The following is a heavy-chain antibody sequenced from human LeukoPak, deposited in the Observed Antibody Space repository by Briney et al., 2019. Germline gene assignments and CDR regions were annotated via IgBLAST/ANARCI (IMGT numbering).Heavy chain of an antibody. CDR1: GGSISSYY. Sequence: PSETLSLTCTVSGGSISSYYWSWIRQHPGKGLEWIGYIYYSGSTYYNPSLKSRVTISVDTSKNQFSLKLSSVTAADTAVYYCARDPGRYCSSTSCPFDPWGQGTLVTVSS. J-gene: IGHJ5*02. CDR2: IYYSGST. CDR3: ARDPGRYCSSTSCPFDP. V-gene: IGHV4-59*06. D-gene: IGHD2-2*01.